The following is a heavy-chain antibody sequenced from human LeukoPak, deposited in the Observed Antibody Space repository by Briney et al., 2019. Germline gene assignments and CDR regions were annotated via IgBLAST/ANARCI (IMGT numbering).Heavy chain of an antibody. V-gene: IGHV4-59*08. D-gene: IGHD3-10*01. J-gene: IGHJ5*02. CDR3: ARHGWDYPSGTYYTFDP. CDR2: IYDSGST. Sequence: SETLSLTCSVSGGSVSSYYWSWIRQPPGKGLEWIGYIYDSGSTNYNPSLKSRVTTSVDTSKNQFSLRLSSVTATDTAMYYCARHGWDYPSGTYYTFDPWGQGTLVTVSS. CDR1: GGSVSSYY.